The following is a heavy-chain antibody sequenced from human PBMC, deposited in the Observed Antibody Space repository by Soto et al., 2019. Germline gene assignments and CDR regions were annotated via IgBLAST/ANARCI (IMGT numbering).Heavy chain of an antibody. D-gene: IGHD5-18*01. J-gene: IGHJ4*02. CDR3: AKDPDAFRGYSYGLDY. CDR2: ISYDGSNK. V-gene: IGHV3-30*18. CDR1: GFTFSSYG. Sequence: QVQLVESGGGVVQPGRSLRLSCAASGFTFSSYGMHWVRQAPGKGLEWVAVISYDGSNKYYADSVKGRFTISRDNSKNTLYLQMNSLRAEDTAVYYFAKDPDAFRGYSYGLDYWGQGTLVTVSS.